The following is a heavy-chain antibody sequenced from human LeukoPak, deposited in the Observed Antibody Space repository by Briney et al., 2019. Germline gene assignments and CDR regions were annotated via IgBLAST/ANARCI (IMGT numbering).Heavy chain of an antibody. Sequence: RGASVTVSCKVSGYSLNTLSIHWVRQASGKGLEWLGHVDSEDGETKYAQRFQGRVTMTEDTSTDTAYMELSSLTSEDTAVYYCATDFRARVIYAFDFWGQGTMVAVSS. CDR3: ATDFRARVIYAFDF. J-gene: IGHJ3*01. D-gene: IGHD3-22*01. CDR1: GYSLNTLS. V-gene: IGHV1-24*01. CDR2: VDSEDGET.